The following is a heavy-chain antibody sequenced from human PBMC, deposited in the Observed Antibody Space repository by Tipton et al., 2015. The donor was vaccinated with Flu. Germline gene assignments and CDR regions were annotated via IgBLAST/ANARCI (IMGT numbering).Heavy chain of an antibody. CDR1: GFTFSSYW. CDR2: INSDGSGT. Sequence: SLRLSCAASGFTFSSYWMHWVRQAPGKGLVWVSRINSDGSGTRNADSVKGRFTISRDNAKNTLYLQMNSLRAEDTAVYYCVREGDSWYFDIWGRGTLVTVSS. V-gene: IGHV3-74*01. D-gene: IGHD3-16*01. J-gene: IGHJ2*01. CDR3: VREGDSWYFDI.